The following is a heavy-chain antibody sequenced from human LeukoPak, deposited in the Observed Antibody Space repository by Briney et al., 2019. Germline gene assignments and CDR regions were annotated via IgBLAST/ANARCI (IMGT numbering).Heavy chain of an antibody. CDR2: IYIRGST. V-gene: IGHV4-4*07. Sequence: PSETLSLTCSVSGDSITDYYWSWIRQSAGKGLEWLGRIYIRGSTNYNPSFTGRITVSADTSKNQFSLKLSSVIAADTAVYYCARRLNGVSHAFDIWGQGTMVTVSS. D-gene: IGHD2/OR15-2a*01. CDR3: ARRLNGVSHAFDI. J-gene: IGHJ3*02. CDR1: GDSITDYY.